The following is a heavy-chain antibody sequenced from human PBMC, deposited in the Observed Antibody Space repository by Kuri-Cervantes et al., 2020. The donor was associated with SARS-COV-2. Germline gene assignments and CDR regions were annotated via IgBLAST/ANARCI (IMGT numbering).Heavy chain of an antibody. J-gene: IGHJ2*01. CDR1: GFTFSSYA. CDR2: ISGSGGST. CDR3: AKDRDSSSWLHWYFDL. V-gene: IGHV3-23*01. Sequence: LSLTCAASGFTFSSYAMSWVRQAPGKGLEWVSAISGSGGSTYYADSVKGRFTISRDNSKNTLYLQMNSLRAEDTAVYYCAKDRDSSSWLHWYFDLWGRGTRVTVSS. D-gene: IGHD6-13*01.